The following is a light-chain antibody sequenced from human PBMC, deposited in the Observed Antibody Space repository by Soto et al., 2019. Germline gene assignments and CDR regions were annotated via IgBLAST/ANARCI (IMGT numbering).Light chain of an antibody. CDR1: SSNIGAGYD. CDR2: VNN. V-gene: IGLV1-40*01. J-gene: IGLJ1*01. Sequence: QSVLTQPPSVSGAPGQRVTISCTGSSSNIGAGYDVQWYQQLPGTAPKLLIYVNNNRPSGVPDRFSGSKSGTSASLAITGLQAEDEADYYCQSYDSSLGGHVFGTGTKVTVL. CDR3: QSYDSSLGGHV.